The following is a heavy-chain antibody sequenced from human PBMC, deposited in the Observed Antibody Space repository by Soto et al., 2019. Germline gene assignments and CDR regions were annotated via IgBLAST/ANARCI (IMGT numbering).Heavy chain of an antibody. D-gene: IGHD5-18*01. CDR1: GDSVSISSGA. Sequence: QVPLQQSGPGLVKPSQTLSLTCTISGDSVSISSGAWNWIRQSPSRGLEWLGRTYYRSKWYNDYAVSVKSRIKITPDTSKNQFSLQLNSVTPEDTAVYYCAQDPGYSLDYWGQGTLVTVSS. J-gene: IGHJ4*02. CDR2: TYYRSKWYN. V-gene: IGHV6-1*01. CDR3: AQDPGYSLDY.